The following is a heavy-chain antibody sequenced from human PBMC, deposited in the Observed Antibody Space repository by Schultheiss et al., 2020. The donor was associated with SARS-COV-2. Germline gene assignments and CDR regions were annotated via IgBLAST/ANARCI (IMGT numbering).Heavy chain of an antibody. D-gene: IGHD5-18*01. CDR3: ARHEGGYLGYFHH. Sequence: SQTLSLTCTVSGGSISSGDYYWSWIRQPPGKGLEWIGYIYYSGSTYYNPSLKSRVTISVDTSKNQFSLKLSSVTAADTAVYYCARHEGGYLGYFHHWGQGTLVTVSS. J-gene: IGHJ4*02. CDR2: IYYSGST. V-gene: IGHV4-30-4*01. CDR1: GGSISSGDYY.